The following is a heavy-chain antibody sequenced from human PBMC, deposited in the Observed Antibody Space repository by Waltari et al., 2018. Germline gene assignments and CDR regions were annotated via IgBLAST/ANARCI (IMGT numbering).Heavy chain of an antibody. CDR2: IYYSGST. D-gene: IGHD3-16*01. CDR1: GGSISSYY. CDR3: ARERGGYGMDV. V-gene: IGHV4-59*01. J-gene: IGHJ6*02. Sequence: QVQLQESGPGLVKPSETLSLTCTVSGGSISSYYWSWIRQPPGKGLEWIGYIYYSGSTNYNPSLKSRVTLSVDTSKNQFSLKLSSVTAADTAVYYCARERGGYGMDVWGQGTTVTVSS.